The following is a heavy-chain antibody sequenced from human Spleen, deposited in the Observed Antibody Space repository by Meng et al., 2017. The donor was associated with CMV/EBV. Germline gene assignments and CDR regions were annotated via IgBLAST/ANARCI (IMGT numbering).Heavy chain of an antibody. CDR3: ARDRYGGKEVDH. D-gene: IGHD4-23*01. CDR1: GFTFATYS. J-gene: IGHJ4*02. V-gene: IGHV3-21*01. CDR2: ISTFSYI. Sequence: GESLKISCAASGFTFATYSMSWVRQAPGKGLEYVSSISTFSYIYYADSLKGRFTISRDNAKNSLYLQMNSLRVEDTAVYYCARDRYGGKEVDHWGQGRLVTVSS.